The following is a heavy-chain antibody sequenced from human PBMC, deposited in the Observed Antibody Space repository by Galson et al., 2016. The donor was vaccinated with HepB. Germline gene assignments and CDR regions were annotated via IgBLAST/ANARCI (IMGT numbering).Heavy chain of an antibody. CDR2: ISYDGGNK. Sequence: SLRLSCAASGFSFNNYGMHWVRQAPGKGLEWVAVISYDGGNKYYADSVKGRFTISRDNSKNTPFLQMNSLRTEDTAVYCCAKLPGAAAATSDPFDIWGQGTMVTVS. CDR3: AKLPGAAAATSDPFDI. J-gene: IGHJ3*02. D-gene: IGHD6-13*01. CDR1: GFSFNNYG. V-gene: IGHV3-30*18.